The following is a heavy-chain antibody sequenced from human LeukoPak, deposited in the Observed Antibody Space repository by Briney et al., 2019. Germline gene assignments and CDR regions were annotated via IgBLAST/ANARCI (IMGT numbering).Heavy chain of an antibody. CDR3: AREYCTNGVCSYWYFDL. CDR1: GGSISSGSYY. J-gene: IGHJ2*01. Sequence: SETLSLTCTVSGGSISSGSYYWSWIRQPAGKGLEWIGRIYTSGSTNYNPSLKSRVTISVDTSKNQFSLKLSSVTAADTAVYYCAREYCTNGVCSYWYFDLWGRGTLVTVSS. D-gene: IGHD2-8*01. CDR2: IYTSGST. V-gene: IGHV4-61*02.